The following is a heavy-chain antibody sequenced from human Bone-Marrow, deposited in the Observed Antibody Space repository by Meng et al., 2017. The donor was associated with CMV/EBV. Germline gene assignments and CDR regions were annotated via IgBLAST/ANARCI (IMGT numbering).Heavy chain of an antibody. V-gene: IGHV1-8*01. CDR2: MNPSSGNT. CDR1: GYTFSTYD. D-gene: IGHD2-2*02. Sequence: ASVKVSCKASGYTFSTYDINWVRQATGQGLEWLGWMNPSSGNTGYAHKVQGRVTMTRSTSISTAYMELSSLRSEDTAVYYCARACSSTSCHTERDAFDIWGQGTMVTVSS. CDR3: ARACSSTSCHTERDAFDI. J-gene: IGHJ3*02.